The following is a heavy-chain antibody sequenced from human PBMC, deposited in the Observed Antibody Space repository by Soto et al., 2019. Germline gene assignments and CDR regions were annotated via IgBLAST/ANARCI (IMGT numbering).Heavy chain of an antibody. CDR2: IIPIFGTA. CDR1: GGTFSSSA. V-gene: IGHV1-69*06. D-gene: IGHD6-13*01. CDR3: ATGAAGTWDWFDP. Sequence: QVQLVQSGAEVNKPGSSVKVSCKASGGTFSSSAISWVRQAPGQGLDWLGEIIPIFGTANYAQKFQGRVTITADKSTSTAYMELSSLRSEDTAVYYCATGAAGTWDWFDPWGQGTLVTVSS. J-gene: IGHJ5*02.